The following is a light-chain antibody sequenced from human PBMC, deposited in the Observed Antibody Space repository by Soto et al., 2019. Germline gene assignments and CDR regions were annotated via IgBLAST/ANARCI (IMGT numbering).Light chain of an antibody. Sequence: IPMNQSPSAMSASXGDRVTIDCRTSMGIHTDLAGYQQKPGTAPMLXXYYASTVEAVGPSRFSGSGSGTDFTRTISSLQPEDFAIYYCQQFSNYPHVFGQGTRLEIK. V-gene: IGKV1D-13*01. CDR3: QQFSNYPHV. CDR1: MGIHTD. J-gene: IGKJ5*01. CDR2: YAS.